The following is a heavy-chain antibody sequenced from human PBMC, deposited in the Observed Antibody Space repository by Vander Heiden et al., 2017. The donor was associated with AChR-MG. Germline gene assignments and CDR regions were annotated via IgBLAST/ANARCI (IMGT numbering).Heavy chain of an antibody. CDR1: GGSFSGYY. Sequence: QVQLQQWGAGLLKPSETLSLTCAVYGGSFSGYYWSWIRQPPGKGLEWIGEINHSGSTNYNPSLKSRVTISVDTSKNQFSLKLSSVTAADTAVYYCARVLRYFDWLYLDYWGQGTLVTVSS. CDR3: ARVLRYFDWLYLDY. D-gene: IGHD3-9*01. J-gene: IGHJ4*02. V-gene: IGHV4-34*01. CDR2: INHSGST.